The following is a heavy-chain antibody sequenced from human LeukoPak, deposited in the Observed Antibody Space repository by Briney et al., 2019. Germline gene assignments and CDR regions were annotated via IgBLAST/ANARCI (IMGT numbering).Heavy chain of an antibody. V-gene: IGHV1-2*02. Sequence: ASVKVSCKASGYTFTGYYMHWVRQAPGQGLEWMGWINPNSGGTNYAQKFQGRVTMTRDTSISTAYMELSRLRSDDTAVYYCARASQGYDILTGYYPLDAFDIWGQGTMVTVSS. CDR1: GYTFTGYY. CDR3: ARASQGYDILTGYYPLDAFDI. J-gene: IGHJ3*02. D-gene: IGHD3-9*01. CDR2: INPNSGGT.